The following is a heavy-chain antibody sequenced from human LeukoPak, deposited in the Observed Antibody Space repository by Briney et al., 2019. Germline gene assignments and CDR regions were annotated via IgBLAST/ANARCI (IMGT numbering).Heavy chain of an antibody. J-gene: IGHJ6*02. CDR3: ARSRRGAAAGRENFAGYGMDV. D-gene: IGHD6-13*01. V-gene: IGHV1-8*01. Sequence: GASVKVSCKASGYTFTSYDINWVRQATGQGLEWMGWMNPNSGNTGYAQKFQGRVTMTRNTSISTAYMELSSLRSEDTAVYYCARSRRGAAAGRENFAGYGMDVWGQGTTVTVSS. CDR2: MNPNSGNT. CDR1: GYTFTSYD.